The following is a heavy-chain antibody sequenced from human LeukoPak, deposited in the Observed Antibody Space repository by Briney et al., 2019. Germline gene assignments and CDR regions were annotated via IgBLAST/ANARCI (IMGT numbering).Heavy chain of an antibody. J-gene: IGHJ6*03. CDR2: LHYSGNT. CDR3: ARSLNDYCPYYYMDV. Sequence: PSETLSLTCPFTGGSIRRYYWSWIRQPPGKGLEWIGYLHYSGNTNYNHTLKSPVTISVDTPKNQFYLKLGSVTAADTAVYYCARSLNDYCPYYYMDVWGRGKAVTVSS. V-gene: IGHV4-59*01. CDR1: GGSIRRYY. D-gene: IGHD4-11*01.